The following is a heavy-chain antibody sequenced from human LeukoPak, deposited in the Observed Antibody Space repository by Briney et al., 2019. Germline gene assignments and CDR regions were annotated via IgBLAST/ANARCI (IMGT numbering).Heavy chain of an antibody. D-gene: IGHD3-10*01. Sequence: SETLSLTCTVPGGSISSYYWSWIRQPPGKGLEWIGYIYYSGSTNYNPSLKSRVTISVDTSKNQFSLKLSSVTAADTAVYYCARDKAMVRGVIIPLGALGWFDPWGQGTLVTVSS. J-gene: IGHJ5*02. V-gene: IGHV4-59*01. CDR3: ARDKAMVRGVIIPLGALGWFDP. CDR2: IYYSGST. CDR1: GGSISSYY.